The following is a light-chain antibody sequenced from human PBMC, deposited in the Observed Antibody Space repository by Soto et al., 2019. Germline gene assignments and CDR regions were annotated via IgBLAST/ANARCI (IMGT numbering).Light chain of an antibody. Sequence: EIVLTQSPGTLSLSPGERATLSCRASQSVSSTYLAWYQQKPGQAPRLLIYGASNRATGIPDRFSGSGSGTDFTLSISRLEPADFAVYYCQQFGSSLYTFGPGTKPEIK. V-gene: IGKV3-20*01. CDR3: QQFGSSLYT. CDR2: GAS. CDR1: QSVSSTY. J-gene: IGKJ2*01.